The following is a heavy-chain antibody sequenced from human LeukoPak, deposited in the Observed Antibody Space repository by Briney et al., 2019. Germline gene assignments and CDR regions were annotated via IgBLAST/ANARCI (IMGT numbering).Heavy chain of an antibody. V-gene: IGHV1-24*01. J-gene: IGHJ4*02. D-gene: IGHD3-22*01. CDR2: FDPEDGET. CDR3: AIGSGYYHHFDY. Sequence: ASVKVSCKVSGYTLTELSMHWVRQAPGKGLEWMGGFDPEDGETIYAQKFQGRVTMTEDTSTDTAYMELSSLRSEDTAVYYCAIGSGYYHHFDYWGQGTLVTVSS. CDR1: GYTLTELS.